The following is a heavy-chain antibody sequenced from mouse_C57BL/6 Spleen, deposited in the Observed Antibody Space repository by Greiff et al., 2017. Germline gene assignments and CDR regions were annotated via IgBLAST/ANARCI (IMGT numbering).Heavy chain of an antibody. CDR2: INPSTGGT. J-gene: IGHJ3*01. Sequence: VHVKQSGPELVKPGASVKISCKASGYSFTGYYMNWVKQSPEKSLEWIGEINPSTGGTTYNQKFKAKATFTVDKSSSTAYMQLKGLTSEDSAVYYCARNGNYGGWFADWGQGTLVTVSA. CDR3: ARNGNYGGWFAD. CDR1: GYSFTGYY. V-gene: IGHV1-42*01. D-gene: IGHD2-1*01.